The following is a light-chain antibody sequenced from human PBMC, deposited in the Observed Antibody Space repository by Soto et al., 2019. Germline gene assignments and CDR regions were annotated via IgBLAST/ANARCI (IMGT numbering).Light chain of an antibody. CDR3: EAWDDSLNGPV. CDR2: SDN. J-gene: IGLJ2*01. V-gene: IGLV1-44*01. CDR1: SSNIGSNT. Sequence: QSVLTQPPSASGTPGQRVTISCSGSSSNIGSNTVNWYQLLPGTAPKLLVYSDNQRPSGVPDRFSGSKSGTSASLAISGLQSEDETDYYCEAWDDSLNGPVFGGGTKLTVL.